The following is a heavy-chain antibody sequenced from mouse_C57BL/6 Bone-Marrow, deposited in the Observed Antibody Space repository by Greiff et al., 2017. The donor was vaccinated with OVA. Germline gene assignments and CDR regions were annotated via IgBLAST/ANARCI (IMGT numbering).Heavy chain of an antibody. J-gene: IGHJ2*01. Sequence: VKLMESGAELVRPGSSVKLSCKASGYTFTSYWMHWVKQRPIQGLEWIGNIDPSDSETHYNQKFKDKATLTVDKSYSTAYMQLSSLTSEDSAVYYCARGGYDEGYYFDYWGQGTTLTVSS. V-gene: IGHV1-52*01. CDR2: IDPSDSET. CDR1: GYTFTSYW. D-gene: IGHD2-2*01. CDR3: ARGGYDEGYYFDY.